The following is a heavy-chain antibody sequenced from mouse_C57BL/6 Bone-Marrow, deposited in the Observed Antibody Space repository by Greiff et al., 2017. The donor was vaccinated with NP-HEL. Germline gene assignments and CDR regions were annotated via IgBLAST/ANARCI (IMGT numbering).Heavy chain of an antibody. Sequence: QVQLQQPGAELVKPGASVKLSCKASGYTFTSYWMQWVKQRPGQGLEWIGEIDPSDSYTNYNQKFKGKATLTVDTSSSTAYIQLSSLTSEDSAVYYCARDGYYPYWYFDVWGTGTTVTVSS. J-gene: IGHJ1*03. CDR1: GYTFTSYW. CDR3: ARDGYYPYWYFDV. V-gene: IGHV1-50*01. CDR2: IDPSDSYT. D-gene: IGHD2-3*01.